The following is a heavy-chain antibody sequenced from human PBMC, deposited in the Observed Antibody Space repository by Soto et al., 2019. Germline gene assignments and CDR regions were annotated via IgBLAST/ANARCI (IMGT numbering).Heavy chain of an antibody. J-gene: IGHJ4*02. CDR3: ARYRREAVAGYTLDN. V-gene: IGHV4-59*01. D-gene: IGHD6-13*01. CDR1: GGSISSNY. CDR2: VYNSGST. Sequence: WETLSLTCTVSGGSISSNYWTWIRQPPGKGLEWIGYVYNSGSTNYNPSLKSRVTISEDTSKSQFSLKVNSMTAADTAVYYCARYRREAVAGYTLDNWGQGILVTVSS.